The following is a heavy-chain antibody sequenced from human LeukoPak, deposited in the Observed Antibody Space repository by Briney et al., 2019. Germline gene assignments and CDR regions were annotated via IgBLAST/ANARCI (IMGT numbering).Heavy chain of an antibody. V-gene: IGHV3-30*18. CDR2: ISYDGSNK. CDR1: GFSFSSYE. CDR3: AKAQEAAAGNGYYYYYGMDV. Sequence: PGGSLMLSCAASGFSFSSYEMNWVGQALGKGLEGGAVISYDGSNKDYADSVKGRFTISRDNSKNSLYLQMNSLRAEDTAVNYCAKAQEAAAGNGYYYYYGMDVWGKGTTVTVSS. D-gene: IGHD6-13*01. J-gene: IGHJ6*04.